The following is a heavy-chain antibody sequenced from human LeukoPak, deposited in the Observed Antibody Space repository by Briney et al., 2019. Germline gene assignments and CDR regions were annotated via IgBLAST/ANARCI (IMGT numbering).Heavy chain of an antibody. D-gene: IGHD2-2*01. CDR2: ISGSGGST. V-gene: IGHV3-23*01. CDR1: GFTFSSYA. J-gene: IGHJ4*02. CDR3: AKLLGYCSSTSCSPSDY. Sequence: PGGSLRLSCAASGFTFSSYARSWVRQAPGKGLEWVSAISGSGGSTYYADSVKGRFTISRDNSKNTLYLQMNSLRAEDTAVYYCAKLLGYCSSTSCSPSDYWGQGTLVTVSS.